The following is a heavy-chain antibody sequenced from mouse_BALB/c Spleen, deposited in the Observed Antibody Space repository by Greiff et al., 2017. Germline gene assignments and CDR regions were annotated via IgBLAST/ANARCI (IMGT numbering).Heavy chain of an antibody. CDR2: ISSGSSTI. V-gene: IGHV5-17*02. CDR1: GFTFSSFG. D-gene: IGHD2-4*01. Sequence: EVKVVESGGGLVQPGGSRKLSCAASGFTFSSFGMHWVRQAPEKGLEWVAYISSGSSTIYYADTVKGRFTISRDNPKNTLFLQMTSLRSEDTAMYYCARRLYYDYDGAMDYWGQGTSVTVSS. CDR3: ARRLYYDYDGAMDY. J-gene: IGHJ4*01.